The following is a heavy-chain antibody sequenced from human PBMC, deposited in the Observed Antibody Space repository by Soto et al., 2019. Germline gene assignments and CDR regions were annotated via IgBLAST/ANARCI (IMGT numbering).Heavy chain of an antibody. D-gene: IGHD1-26*01. CDR2: ITGSGGST. CDR1: GFTFSAFA. Sequence: EVQLLESGGGLEQPGGSLRLSCAASGFTFSAFAMNWVRQAPGKGLEWVSAITGSGGSTYYVDSVKGRFTISRDNSKNTLDLQMNSLRAEDSAVYYCAKLSGYDYYYYIDVWGKGTTVTVSS. V-gene: IGHV3-23*01. J-gene: IGHJ6*03. CDR3: AKLSGYDYYYYIDV.